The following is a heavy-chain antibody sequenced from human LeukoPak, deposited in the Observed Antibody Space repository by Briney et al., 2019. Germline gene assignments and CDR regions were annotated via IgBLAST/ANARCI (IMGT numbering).Heavy chain of an antibody. CDR2: ISVCGTNT. D-gene: IGHD3-10*01. CDR3: AKGGGSGTYNWFDP. V-gene: IGHV3-23*01. CDR1: GFTFSTYA. Sequence: GGSLRLSCAASGFTFSTYAMAWVRQSPGKGLEWVSAISVCGTNTYYADSVRGRFTISRDTSKNTLYLQMNSLRADDTAVYYCAKGGGSGTYNWFDPWGQGTLVTVSS. J-gene: IGHJ5*02.